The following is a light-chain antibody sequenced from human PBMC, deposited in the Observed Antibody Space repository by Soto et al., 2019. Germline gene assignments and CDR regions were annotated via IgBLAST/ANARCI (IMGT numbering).Light chain of an antibody. CDR1: QSVSSSY. CDR3: QDYGRPPLP. J-gene: IGKJ1*01. CDR2: GAS. V-gene: IGKV3-20*01. Sequence: EIVLTQSPGTLSLSPGERATLSCRASQSVSSSYLAWYQQKPGQAPRLLIYGASSRATGIPDSFSGSGSGTDVTLTISRLEPVDFAVYYCQDYGRPPLPFGQGTTV.